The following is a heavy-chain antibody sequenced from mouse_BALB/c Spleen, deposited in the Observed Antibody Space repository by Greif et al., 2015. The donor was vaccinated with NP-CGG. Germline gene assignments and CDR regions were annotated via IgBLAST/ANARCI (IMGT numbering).Heavy chain of an antibody. J-gene: IGHJ3*01. Sequence: EVKLVESGAELVKPGASVKLSCTASGFNIKDTYMHWVKQRPEQGLEWIGRIDPANGNTKYDPKFQGKATITADTSSNTAYLQLSSLTSEDTAVYYCAREGGNYRRVFAYWGQGTLVTVSA. D-gene: IGHD2-1*01. CDR1: GFNIKDTY. CDR3: AREGGNYRRVFAY. CDR2: IDPANGNT. V-gene: IGHV14-3*02.